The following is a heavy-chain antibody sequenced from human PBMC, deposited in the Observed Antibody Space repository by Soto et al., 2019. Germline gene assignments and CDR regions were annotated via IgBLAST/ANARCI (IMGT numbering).Heavy chain of an antibody. Sequence: QVQLQESGPGLVKPSETLSLTCSVSGDSVSRGTYYWSWIRQSPERGLEWIAYSSYSGSTSYNPSFKSRATISVDTAKNQCTLMLRSLTAEDTAVYYCARQKSGLEFYNYFDPWGPGTLVTVSS. CDR1: GDSVSRGTYY. CDR3: ARQKSGLEFYNYFDP. J-gene: IGHJ5*02. V-gene: IGHV4-61*01. D-gene: IGHD3-3*01. CDR2: SSYSGST.